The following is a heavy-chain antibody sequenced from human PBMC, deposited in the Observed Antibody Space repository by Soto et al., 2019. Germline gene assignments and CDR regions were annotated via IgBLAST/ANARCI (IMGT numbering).Heavy chain of an antibody. Sequence: SETLSLTCTVSGYSISSGYYWGWIRQPPGAGLEWMGSVFHSGNTFYNASLRSRLTISVDTSKNQISLKLTSLTDTDTAIYYCARLSHPRYYCDYWGQGTLVTVSS. CDR3: ARLSHPRYYCDY. V-gene: IGHV4-38-2*02. CDR1: GYSISSGYY. J-gene: IGHJ4*02. CDR2: VFHSGNT.